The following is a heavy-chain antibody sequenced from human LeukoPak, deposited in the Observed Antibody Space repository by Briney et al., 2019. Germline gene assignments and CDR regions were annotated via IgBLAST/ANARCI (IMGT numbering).Heavy chain of an antibody. CDR1: GVTFINYG. CDR2: ISGSGDTS. D-gene: IGHD7-27*01. CDR3: AKGSTIGITRAFDF. J-gene: IGHJ4*02. Sequence: PGGSLRLSCAASGVTFINYGMNWVRQAPGKGQEWVAVISGSGDTSYQAGSVKGRFTISRDNSNNTLYLQMNSLRAEDTAVYYCAKGSTIGITRAFDFWGQGTLVTVSS. V-gene: IGHV3-23*01.